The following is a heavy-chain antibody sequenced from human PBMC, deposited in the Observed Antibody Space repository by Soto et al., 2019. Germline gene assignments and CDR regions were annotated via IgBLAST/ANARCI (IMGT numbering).Heavy chain of an antibody. D-gene: IGHD2-15*01. CDR3: AKPAMTPSCSGGSCYSEGYYYYYYGRDG. V-gene: IGHV3-30*18. J-gene: IGHJ6*02. Sequence: PGGSLRLSCAASGFTFSSYGMHWVRQAPGKGLEWVAVISYDGSNKYYADSVKGRFTISRDNSKNTLYLQMNSLRAEDTAVYYCAKPAMTPSCSGGSCYSEGYYYYYYGRDGGGQGTTGTVSS. CDR1: GFTFSSYG. CDR2: ISYDGSNK.